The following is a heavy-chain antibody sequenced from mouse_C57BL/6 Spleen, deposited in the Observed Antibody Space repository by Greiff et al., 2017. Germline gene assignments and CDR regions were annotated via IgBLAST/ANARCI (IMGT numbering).Heavy chain of an antibody. D-gene: IGHD2-3*01. Sequence: QVQLKQPGAELVRPGSSVKLSCKASGYTFTSYWMHWVKQRPIQGLEWIGNIDPSASETHYNQKFKDKATLTVDKSSSTAYMQHSSLTSEDSAVYDCARKDGYYDAMDYWGQGTSVTVSS. J-gene: IGHJ4*01. CDR2: IDPSASET. V-gene: IGHV1-52*01. CDR1: GYTFTSYW. CDR3: ARKDGYYDAMDY.